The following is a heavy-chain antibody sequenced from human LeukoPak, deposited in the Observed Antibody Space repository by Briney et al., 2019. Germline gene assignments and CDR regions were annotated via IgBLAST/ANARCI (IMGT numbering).Heavy chain of an antibody. CDR2: IYPGPGAGPGGSNP. Sequence: GESLKIPCKSSGYTFTSYWIGWVRQLPGKGLEWMGIIYPGPGAGPGGSNPIYNPSFQGQVSISADNSITTAYLRWSSLKASDTAIYYCARHSTRPNWYSPIDYWGQGTLVTVSS. CDR3: ARHSTRPNWYSPIDY. V-gene: IGHV5-51*01. CDR1: GYTFTSYW. J-gene: IGHJ4*02. D-gene: IGHD2-21*01.